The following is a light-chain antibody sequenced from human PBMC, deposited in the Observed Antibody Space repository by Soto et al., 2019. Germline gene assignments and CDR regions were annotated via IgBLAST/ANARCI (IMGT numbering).Light chain of an antibody. J-gene: IGLJ2*01. Sequence: QSALTQPASVSGSPGQSITISCTGTSSDVGGYNLVSWYQHHPGKAPKVMIYEVSKRPSGVSNRFSGSKSGNTASLTISGLQAEDDADYYFCSYAGSNTVSFGGGTKLTVL. CDR3: CSYAGSNTVS. CDR1: SSDVGGYNL. CDR2: EVS. V-gene: IGLV2-23*02.